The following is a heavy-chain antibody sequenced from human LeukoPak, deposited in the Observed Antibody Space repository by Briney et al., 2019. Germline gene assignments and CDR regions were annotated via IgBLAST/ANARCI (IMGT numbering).Heavy chain of an antibody. CDR3: ARVLSGSYTQFDY. D-gene: IGHD1-26*01. V-gene: IGHV4-61*08. Sequence: TSQTLSLTCTVSGGSISSGGYYWSWIRQPPGKGLEWIGYIYYSGSTNYNPSLKSRVTISVDTSKNQFSLKLSSVTAADTAVYYCARVLSGSYTQFDYWGQGTLVTVSS. CDR2: IYYSGST. J-gene: IGHJ4*02. CDR1: GGSISSGGYY.